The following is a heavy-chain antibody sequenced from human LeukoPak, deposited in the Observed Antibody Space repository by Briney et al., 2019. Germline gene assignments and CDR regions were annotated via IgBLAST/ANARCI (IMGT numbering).Heavy chain of an antibody. CDR3: ATSGYYYYFDY. CDR1: GFTFSSYW. V-gene: IGHV3-7*01. D-gene: IGHD3-3*01. Sequence: PGGSLRLSCAASGFTFSSYWMSWVRQAPGKGLGWVANIKQDGSEKYYVDSVKGRFTISRDNAKNSLYLQMNSLRAEDTAVYYCATSGYYYYFDYWGQGTLVTVSS. CDR2: IKQDGSEK. J-gene: IGHJ4*02.